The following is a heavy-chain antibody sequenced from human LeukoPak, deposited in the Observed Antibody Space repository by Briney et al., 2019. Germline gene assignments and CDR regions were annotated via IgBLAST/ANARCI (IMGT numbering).Heavy chain of an antibody. V-gene: IGHV3-21*01. CDR2: ISSSSSYI. D-gene: IGHD3-9*01. Sequence: GGSLRLSCAASGFTFSSYSMNWVRQAPGKGLEWVSSISSSSSYIYYADSVKGRFTISRDNAKNSLYLQVNSLRAEDTAVYYCATLTGYYNVAVDYWGQGTLVTVSS. CDR1: GFTFSSYS. CDR3: ATLTGYYNVAVDY. J-gene: IGHJ4*02.